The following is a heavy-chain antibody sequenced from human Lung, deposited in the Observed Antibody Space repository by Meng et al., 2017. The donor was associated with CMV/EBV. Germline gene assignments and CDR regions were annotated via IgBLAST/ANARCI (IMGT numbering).Heavy chain of an antibody. CDR2: ISAYNGNT. J-gene: IGHJ5*02. D-gene: IGHD2-15*01. Sequence: ASGYTFTSYGISWVRQAPGQGLEWMEWISAYNGNTNYAQKLQGRVTMTTDTSTSTAYMELRSLRSDDTAVYYCARVARGGYGNWFDPWGQGTLVTVSS. CDR3: ARVARGGYGNWFDP. CDR1: GYTFTSYG. V-gene: IGHV1-18*01.